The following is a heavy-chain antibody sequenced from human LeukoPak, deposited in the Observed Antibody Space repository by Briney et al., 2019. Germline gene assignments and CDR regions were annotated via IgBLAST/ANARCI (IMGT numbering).Heavy chain of an antibody. CDR3: ARDHYSNYLGGYYYYGMDV. Sequence: GGSLRLSCAASGFTFSSYSMNWVRQAPGKGLEWVSSISSSSYMYYADSVKGRFTISRDNAKNSLYLQMNSLRAEDTAVYYCARDHYSNYLGGYYYYGMDVWGQGTTVTVSS. CDR2: ISSSSYM. J-gene: IGHJ6*02. D-gene: IGHD4-11*01. CDR1: GFTFSSYS. V-gene: IGHV3-21*01.